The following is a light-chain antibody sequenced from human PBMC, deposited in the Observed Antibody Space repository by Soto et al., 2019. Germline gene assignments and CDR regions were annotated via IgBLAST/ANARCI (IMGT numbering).Light chain of an antibody. CDR2: DVT. CDR3: CSYAGSYSYV. Sequence: SALTQPRSVSGSPGQSVAISCTGTSSDVGGYNYVSWYQQHPGKAPKLMIYDVTKRPSGVPDRFSASKSGNTASLTISGLQADDDADYYCCSYAGSYSYVFGTGTKVTVL. CDR1: SSDVGGYNY. J-gene: IGLJ1*01. V-gene: IGLV2-11*01.